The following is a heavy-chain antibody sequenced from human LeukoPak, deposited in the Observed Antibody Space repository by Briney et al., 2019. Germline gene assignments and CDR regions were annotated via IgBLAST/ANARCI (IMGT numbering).Heavy chain of an antibody. V-gene: IGHV3-33*01. CDR2: IWYDGSNK. CDR1: GLTFSSYG. Sequence: GGSLRLSCAASGLTFSSYGMHWVRQAPGKGLEWVAVIWYDGSNKYYADSVRGRFTISRDNSKNTLYLQMNSLRAEDTAVYYCAREALYDSKSGMDVWGQGTTVTVSS. CDR3: AREALYDSKSGMDV. D-gene: IGHD3-22*01. J-gene: IGHJ6*02.